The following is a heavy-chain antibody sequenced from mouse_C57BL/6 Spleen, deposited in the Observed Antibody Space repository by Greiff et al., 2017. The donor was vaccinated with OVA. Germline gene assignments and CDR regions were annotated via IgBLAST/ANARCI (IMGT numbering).Heavy chain of an antibody. D-gene: IGHD1-1*01. CDR3: ARDGSNYYYYAMDY. Sequence: DVMLVESGGGLVKPGGSLKLSCAASGFTFSSYTMSWVRQTPEKRLEWVATISGGGGNTYYPDSVKGRFTISSDNAKNTLYLQMSSLRSEDTALYYCARDGSNYYYYAMDYWGQGTSVTVSS. J-gene: IGHJ4*01. V-gene: IGHV5-9*01. CDR2: ISGGGGNT. CDR1: GFTFSSYT.